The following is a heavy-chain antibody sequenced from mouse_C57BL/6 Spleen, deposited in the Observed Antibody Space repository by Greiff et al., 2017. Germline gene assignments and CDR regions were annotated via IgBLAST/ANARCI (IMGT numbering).Heavy chain of an antibody. V-gene: IGHV2-2*01. CDR1: GFSLTSYG. D-gene: IGHD2-5*01. J-gene: IGHJ3*01. CDR3: ARYSNHGGFAY. Sequence: VQLQQSGPGLVQPSQSLSITCTVSGFSLTSYGVHWVRQSPGKGLEWMGVIWSGGSTGYNAAFISRLSISKDNSKRQVFFKMNSLQADDTAIYYCARYSNHGGFAYWGQGTLVTVSA. CDR2: IWSGGST.